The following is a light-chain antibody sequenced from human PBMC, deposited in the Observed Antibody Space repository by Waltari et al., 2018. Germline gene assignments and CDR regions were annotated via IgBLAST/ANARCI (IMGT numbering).Light chain of an antibody. J-gene: IGLJ1*01. CDR3: CSYAGSNTYV. Sequence: QSALTQPASVSGSPGQSITISCTGTSSDVGNYNLVSWYQQHPGKAPKLMSYEGSKRPARVFNPFSGSQAWKPGFLTISGLQAEDEADYYCCSYAGSNTYVFGTGTKVTVL. CDR1: SSDVGNYNL. CDR2: EGS. V-gene: IGLV2-23*01.